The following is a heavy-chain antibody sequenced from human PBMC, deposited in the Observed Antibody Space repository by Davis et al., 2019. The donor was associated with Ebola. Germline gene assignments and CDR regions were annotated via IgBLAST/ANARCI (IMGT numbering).Heavy chain of an antibody. V-gene: IGHV4-39*07. CDR1: GGSISSSSYY. Sequence: PGGSLRLSCTVSGGSISSSSYYWGWIRQPPGKGLEWIGEINHSGSTNYNPSLKSRVTISVDTSKNQFSLKLSSVTAADTAVYYCARVMVRGVTSSSANYYYYYYMDVWGKGTTVIVSS. CDR2: INHSGST. J-gene: IGHJ6*03. CDR3: ARVMVRGVTSSSANYYYYYYMDV. D-gene: IGHD3-10*01.